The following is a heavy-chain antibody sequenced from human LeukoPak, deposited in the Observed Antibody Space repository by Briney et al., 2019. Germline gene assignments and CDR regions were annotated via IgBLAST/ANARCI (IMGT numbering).Heavy chain of an antibody. CDR2: IYYIGST. Sequence: PSETLSLTCSVSGDSISSGSYYWGWIRQPPGKGLEWIGIIYYIGSTYYNSSLKSRVTISVDTSKNQFSLKLSSVTAADTAVYYCARLTYNWNSIDYWGQGTLVTVSS. CDR1: GDSISSGSYY. D-gene: IGHD1-7*01. J-gene: IGHJ4*02. CDR3: ARLTYNWNSIDY. V-gene: IGHV4-39*01.